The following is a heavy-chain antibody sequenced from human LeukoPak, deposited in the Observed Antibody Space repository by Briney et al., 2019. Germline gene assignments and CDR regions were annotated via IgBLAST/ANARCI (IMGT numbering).Heavy chain of an antibody. V-gene: IGHV1-69*01. Sequence: SVKVSCKASGGTFSKYSISWVRQRPGQGLEWMGGITPLFGTANYAQKFQGRVTITADESTSTAYMELSSLRSEDTAVYYCARGEQELHAFDAFDIWGQGTMVTVSS. D-gene: IGHD1-26*01. CDR3: ARGEQELHAFDAFDI. CDR1: GGTFSKYS. J-gene: IGHJ3*02. CDR2: ITPLFGTA.